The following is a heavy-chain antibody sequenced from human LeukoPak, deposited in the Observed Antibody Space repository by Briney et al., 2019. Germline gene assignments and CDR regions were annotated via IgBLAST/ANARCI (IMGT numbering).Heavy chain of an antibody. J-gene: IGHJ4*02. D-gene: IGHD6-13*01. V-gene: IGHV3-48*04. CDR2: ISSSSTTI. CDR1: GFTFSTYS. CDR3: ARDHPSSWYYFDY. Sequence: GGSLRLSCAASGFTFSTYSMNWVRQAPGRGLEWVTYISSSSTTICYADSVKGRFTISRDSAKNSLYLQMNSLRAEDTAVYYCARDHPSSWYYFDYWGQGTLVTVSS.